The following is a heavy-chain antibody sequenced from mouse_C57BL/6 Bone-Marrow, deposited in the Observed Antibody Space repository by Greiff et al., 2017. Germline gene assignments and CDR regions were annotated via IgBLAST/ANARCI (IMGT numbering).Heavy chain of an antibody. J-gene: IGHJ4*01. Sequence: EVTLVESGGGLVQPGGSLKLSCAASGFTFSDYYMYWVRQTPEKRLEWVAYISNGGGSTYYPDTVKVRFTISRDNAKNTLYLQMSRLKSEDTAMYYCARGWLLHAMDYWGQGTSVTVSS. CDR1: GFTFSDYY. V-gene: IGHV5-12*01. CDR2: ISNGGGST. CDR3: ARGWLLHAMDY. D-gene: IGHD2-3*01.